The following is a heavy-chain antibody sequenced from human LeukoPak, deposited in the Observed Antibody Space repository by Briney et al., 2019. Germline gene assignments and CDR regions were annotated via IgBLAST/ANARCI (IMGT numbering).Heavy chain of an antibody. CDR3: ARDRGPLQLAASFQH. J-gene: IGHJ1*01. CDR1: GYTFTGYY. CDR2: INTNTGNP. D-gene: IGHD6-13*01. V-gene: IGHV7-4-1*02. Sequence: ASVKVSCKASGYTFTGYYMHWVRQAPGQGLEWMGWINTNTGNPTYAQGFTGRFVFSLDTSVSTAYLQISSLKAEDTAVYYCARDRGPLQLAASFQHWGQGTLVTVSS.